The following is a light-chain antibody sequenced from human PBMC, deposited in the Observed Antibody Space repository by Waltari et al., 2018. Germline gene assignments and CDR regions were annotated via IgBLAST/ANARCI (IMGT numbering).Light chain of an antibody. V-gene: IGLV2-14*01. CDR1: DSDVGAYDF. CDR3: SSYTTSSAPGV. CDR2: EVS. Sequence: QSALTQPASVSGSPGQSITISCSGTDSDVGAYDFVSWYQQHPGKAPHLIIYEVSNLPAGISKRVSASKSCNTASLTISGLQAEDAADYYCSSYTTSSAPGVFGTGTRVTVL. J-gene: IGLJ1*01.